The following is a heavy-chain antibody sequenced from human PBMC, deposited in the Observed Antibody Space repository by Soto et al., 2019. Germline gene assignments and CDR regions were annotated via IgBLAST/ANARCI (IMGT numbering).Heavy chain of an antibody. CDR3: ARGIMGATAFDY. J-gene: IGHJ4*02. D-gene: IGHD1-26*01. CDR2: IYTGGST. CDR1: GFTVSSNY. V-gene: IGHV3-53*01. Sequence: EVQLVEAGGGLIQPGVSLGLSCAASGFTVSSNYMTWVRQAPGKGLDWVSVIYTGGSTYYADSVKGRFTISRDNSRNTLYIQMTSLRAEDTAVYYCARGIMGATAFDYWGRGPLVTVSS.